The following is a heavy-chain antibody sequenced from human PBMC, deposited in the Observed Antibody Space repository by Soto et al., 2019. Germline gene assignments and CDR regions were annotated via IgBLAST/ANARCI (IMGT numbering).Heavy chain of an antibody. J-gene: IGHJ6*02. V-gene: IGHV1-69*13. D-gene: IGHD2-2*01. CDR2: IIPIFGTA. CDR3: ARGDIVVVTAAPAADYYYGMDV. CDR1: GGTFSSYA. Sequence: SVKVSCKASGGTFSSYAISWVRQAPGQGLEWMGGIIPIFGTANYAQKFQGRVTITADESTSTAYMELSSLRSEDTAVYYCARGDIVVVTAAPAADYYYGMDVWGQGTTVTVSS.